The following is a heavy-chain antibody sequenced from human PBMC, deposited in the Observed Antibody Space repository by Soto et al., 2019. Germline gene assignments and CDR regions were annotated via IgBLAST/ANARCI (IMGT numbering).Heavy chain of an antibody. CDR2: ISASGDAT. D-gene: IGHD3-3*01. CDR3: AKKITIYAVDPADS. V-gene: IGHV3-23*01. CDR1: GLSISDFG. J-gene: IGHJ4*02. Sequence: GGSLRLSCAASGLSISDFGMSWVRQAPGKGLEWVSVISASGDATYYAASVKGRFTLSRDNSKNTLFLQMNSLTVADTAVYYCAKKITIYAVDPADSWGQGTQVTVSS.